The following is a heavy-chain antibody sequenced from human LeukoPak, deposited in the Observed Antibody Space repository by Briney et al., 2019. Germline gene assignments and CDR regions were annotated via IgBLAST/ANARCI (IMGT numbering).Heavy chain of an antibody. V-gene: IGHV4-4*02. D-gene: IGHD6-13*01. CDR3: AREGTVAGLALGYFDY. J-gene: IGHJ4*02. Sequence: PSGTLSLTCAASGGSISSSNWWSWVRQPPGKGLEWIGEIYHSGSTNYNPSLKSRVTISVDKSKNQFSLKLSSVTAADTAVYYCAREGTVAGLALGYFDYWGQGTLVTVSS. CDR2: IYHSGST. CDR1: GGSISSSNW.